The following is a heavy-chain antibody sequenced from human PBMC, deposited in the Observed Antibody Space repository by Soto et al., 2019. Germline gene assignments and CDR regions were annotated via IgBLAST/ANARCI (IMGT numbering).Heavy chain of an antibody. J-gene: IGHJ3*02. CDR1: GFTFSSYW. CDR2: IKSDGSRT. V-gene: IGHV3-74*01. CDR3: TREGNGWYEKSFDI. Sequence: EVQLVESGGGLVQPGGSLRLSCAASGFTFSSYWMHWVRKTPGKGLEWVSRIKSDGSRTVYAESVKGRFTISRDSAESTVYMQMSSLRVEDTAVYYCTREGNGWYEKSFDIWGQGTPVTVSS. D-gene: IGHD6-19*01.